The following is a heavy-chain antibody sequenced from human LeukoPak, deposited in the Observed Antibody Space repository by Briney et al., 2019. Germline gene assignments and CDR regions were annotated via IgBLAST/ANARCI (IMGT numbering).Heavy chain of an antibody. J-gene: IGHJ1*01. V-gene: IGHV3-11*01. CDR2: ISSSGSTI. CDR3: AREGIAVAGPLSDAEYFQH. CDR1: GFTFSDYY. D-gene: IGHD6-19*01. Sequence: GGSLRLSCAASGFTFSDYYMSWIRQAPGKGLEWVSYISSSGSTIYYADSVKGRFTISRDNAKNSLYLQMNSLRAEDTAVYYCAREGIAVAGPLSDAEYFQHWGQGTLVTVSS.